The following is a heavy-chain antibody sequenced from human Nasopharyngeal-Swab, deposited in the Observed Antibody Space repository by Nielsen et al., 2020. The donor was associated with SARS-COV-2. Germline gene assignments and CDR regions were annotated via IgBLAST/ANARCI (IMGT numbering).Heavy chain of an antibody. CDR2: IYYSGST. V-gene: IGHV4-39*07. CDR3: ARERGRGGIWNYYYYYMDV. Sequence: SETLSLTCTLSGGSISSSSYYWGWLRQPPGNGLEWIGSIYYSGSTYYNPSPKSRVTISVDTSKNHFSRKLSSVTAADTAVYYCARERGRGGIWNYYYYYMDVWGKGTTVTVSS. CDR1: GGSISSSSYY. D-gene: IGHD3-10*01. J-gene: IGHJ6*03.